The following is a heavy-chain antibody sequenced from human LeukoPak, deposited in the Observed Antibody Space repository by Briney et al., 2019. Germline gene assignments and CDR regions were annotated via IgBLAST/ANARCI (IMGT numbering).Heavy chain of an antibody. D-gene: IGHD2-2*01. CDR1: GFTVSSNY. CDR2: IYSGGST. CDR3: ARGFVLGYCSSTSCPDY. J-gene: IGHJ4*02. Sequence: GGSLRLSCAASGFTVSSNYMSWVRQAPGKGLEWVSVIYSGGSTYYADSVKGRSTISRDNSKNTLYLQMNSLRAEDTAVYYCARGFVLGYCSSTSCPDYWGQGTLVTVSS. V-gene: IGHV3-66*02.